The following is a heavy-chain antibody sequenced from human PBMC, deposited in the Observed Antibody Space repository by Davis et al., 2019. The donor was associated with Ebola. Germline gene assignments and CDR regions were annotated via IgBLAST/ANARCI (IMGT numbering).Heavy chain of an antibody. CDR1: KFTFSNFW. D-gene: IGHD3-3*01. CDR2: IKPDESEK. J-gene: IGHJ2*01. CDR3: ARDDFWSDHDLSTGYVDL. V-gene: IGHV3-7*01. Sequence: GESLKISCSASKFTFSNFWMSWVRQAPGKGLEWVANIKPDESEKYHVDSVKGRFAISRDNAKNSLYLQMNSLTVEDTAVYYCARDDFWSDHDLSTGYVDLWGRGTLVTVSS.